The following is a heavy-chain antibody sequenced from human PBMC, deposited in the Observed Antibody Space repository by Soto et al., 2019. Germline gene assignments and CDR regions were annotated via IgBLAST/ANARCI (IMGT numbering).Heavy chain of an antibody. Sequence: SVEICCEACGDSFKSYAISWALQAPVQGLEWMGGIIPIFCTANYAQKFQGRVTITADESTSTAYMELSSLRSEDTAVYYCARDRVYCSGGSCYGAWFDPSGQGTLVTVPS. V-gene: IGHV1-69*13. CDR1: GDSFKSYA. CDR2: IIPIFCTA. CDR3: ARDRVYCSGGSCYGAWFDP. D-gene: IGHD2-15*01. J-gene: IGHJ5*02.